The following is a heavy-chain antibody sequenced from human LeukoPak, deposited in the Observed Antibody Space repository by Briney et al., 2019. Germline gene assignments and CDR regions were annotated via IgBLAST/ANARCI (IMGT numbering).Heavy chain of an antibody. D-gene: IGHD5-24*01. CDR3: ARSRDGYITDAFDI. CDR1: GGSISSGGYS. Sequence: SETLSLTCAVSGGSISSGGYSWSWIRQPPGKGLEWIGCIYHSGSTYYNPSLKSRVTISVDRSKNQFSLKLSSVTAADTAVYYCARSRDGYITDAFDIWGQGTMVTVS. J-gene: IGHJ3*02. V-gene: IGHV4-30-2*01. CDR2: IYHSGST.